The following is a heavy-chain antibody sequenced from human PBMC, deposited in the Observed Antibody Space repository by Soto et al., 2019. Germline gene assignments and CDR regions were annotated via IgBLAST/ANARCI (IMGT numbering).Heavy chain of an antibody. CDR3: ARSGTKATTFWYLDL. D-gene: IGHD4-17*01. J-gene: IGHJ2*01. V-gene: IGHV3-30*03. Sequence: QEQLVESGGGVVQPGRSLRLSCAASGFTFGHYGMHWVRQAPGKGLEWVAVISYDEDNIYYADSVRGRFTISRDNSENTLYLQMNSLRPEDTGVYFCARSGTKATTFWYLDLWGRGTLVTASS. CDR1: GFTFGHYG. CDR2: ISYDEDNI.